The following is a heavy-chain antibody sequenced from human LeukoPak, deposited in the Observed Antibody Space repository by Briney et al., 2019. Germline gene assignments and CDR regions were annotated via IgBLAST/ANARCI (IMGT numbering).Heavy chain of an antibody. V-gene: IGHV1-2*06. CDR3: TREDDSSGYRPFDI. D-gene: IGHD3-22*01. Sequence: ASVKVSCKASGYTFTGYYIHWVRQAPGQGLEWMGRINPNSGGTNYAQKLQGRVTMTRDTSISTAYMDLSSLRSDDTAVYYCTREDDSSGYRPFDIWGQGTMVTVSS. CDR2: INPNSGGT. CDR1: GYTFTGYY. J-gene: IGHJ3*02.